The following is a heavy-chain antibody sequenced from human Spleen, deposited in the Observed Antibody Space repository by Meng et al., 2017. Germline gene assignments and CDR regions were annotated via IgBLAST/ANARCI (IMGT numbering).Heavy chain of an antibody. D-gene: IGHD3-22*01. J-gene: IGHJ4*02. CDR1: GYSISSGYY. CDR3: ARGRYYYDSTGSLAS. CDR2: IYHSGST. V-gene: IGHV4-38-2*02. Sequence: SETLSLTCTVSGYSISSGYYWGWIRQPPGKGLEWIGSIYHSGSTYYNPSLKSRVTISVDTSKNQFSLKLSSVTAADTAVYYCARGRYYYDSTGSLASWGQGTLVTVSS.